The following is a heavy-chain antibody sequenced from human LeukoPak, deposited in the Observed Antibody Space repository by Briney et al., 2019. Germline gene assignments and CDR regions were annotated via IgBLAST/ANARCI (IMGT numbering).Heavy chain of an antibody. CDR2: IYYSGST. CDR1: GGSISSYY. CDR3: ASVDTALNWFDP. J-gene: IGHJ5*02. Sequence: PSETLSLTCTVSGGSISSYYWSWLRQPPGKGLEWIGYIYYSGSTNYNPSLKSRVTISVDTSKNQFSLKLSSVTAADTAVYYCASVDTALNWFDPWGQGTLVTVSS. D-gene: IGHD5-18*01. V-gene: IGHV4-59*01.